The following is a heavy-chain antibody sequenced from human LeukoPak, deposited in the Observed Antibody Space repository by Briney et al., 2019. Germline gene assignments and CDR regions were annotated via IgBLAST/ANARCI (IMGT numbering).Heavy chain of an antibody. D-gene: IGHD1-26*01. CDR3: AKHSGSLWTYFDY. CDR2: IYHSGST. CDR1: GYSISSGYY. J-gene: IGHJ4*02. V-gene: IGHV4-38-2*02. Sequence: PSETLSLTCTVSGYSISSGYYWGWIRQPPGKGLEWIGSIYHSGSTYYNPSLKSRVTMSVDTSKNQFSLKLSSVTAADTAVYYCAKHSGSLWTYFDYWGQGTLVTVSS.